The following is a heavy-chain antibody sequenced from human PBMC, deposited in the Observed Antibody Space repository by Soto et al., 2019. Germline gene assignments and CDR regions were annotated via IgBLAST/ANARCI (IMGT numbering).Heavy chain of an antibody. Sequence: GGSLRLSCAASGFTFSNAWMNWVRQAPGKGLEWVGRIKSKTDGGTTDYAAPVKGRFTISRDDSKNTLSLQMNSLKTEDTAVYYCTTDSPGIKYCSGGSCLYYLDYWGQGTLVTVSS. D-gene: IGHD2-15*01. V-gene: IGHV3-15*07. J-gene: IGHJ4*02. CDR2: IKSKTDGGTT. CDR1: GFTFSNAW. CDR3: TTDSPGIKYCSGGSCLYYLDY.